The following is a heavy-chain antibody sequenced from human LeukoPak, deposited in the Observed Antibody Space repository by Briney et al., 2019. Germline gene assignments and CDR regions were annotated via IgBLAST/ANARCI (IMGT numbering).Heavy chain of an antibody. CDR2: MNPNSGNT. CDR1: GYTFTSYD. CDR3: AREGYYYGSGSYPYGY. Sequence: ASAKVSCKASGYTFTSYDINWVRQATGQGLEWMGWMNPNSGNTGYAQKFQGRVTITRNTSISTAYMELSSLRSEDTAVYYCAREGYYYGSGSYPYGYWGQGTLVTVSS. J-gene: IGHJ4*02. D-gene: IGHD3-10*01. V-gene: IGHV1-8*03.